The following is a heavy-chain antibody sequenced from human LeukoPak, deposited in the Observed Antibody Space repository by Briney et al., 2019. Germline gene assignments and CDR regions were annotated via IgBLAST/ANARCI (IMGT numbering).Heavy chain of an antibody. Sequence: ASVKDSCKASGYTFTGYYMHWVRQAPGQGLEWMGWINPNSGGTNYAQKFQGRVTMTRDTSISTAYMELSRLRSDDTAVYYCARDREGIDYGDYVAWGQGTLVTVSS. CDR1: GYTFTGYY. CDR3: ARDREGIDYGDYVA. CDR2: INPNSGGT. D-gene: IGHD4-17*01. V-gene: IGHV1-2*02. J-gene: IGHJ5*02.